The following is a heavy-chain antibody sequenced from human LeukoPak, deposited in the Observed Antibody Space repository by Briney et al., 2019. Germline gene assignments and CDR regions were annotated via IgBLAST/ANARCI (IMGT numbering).Heavy chain of an antibody. J-gene: IGHJ3*02. CDR1: GFTFSSYA. CDR3: TRACSDGSCYLVAFDI. Sequence: PGGSLRLSCTASGFTFSSYAMNWVRQAPGKGLEWVSGIGAGGTFTYYADSVKGRFTISRDNSKNTLFLQMNSLRAEDTAVYFCTRACSDGSCYLVAFDIWGHGTMVTVSS. CDR2: IGAGGTFT. V-gene: IGHV3-23*01. D-gene: IGHD2-15*01.